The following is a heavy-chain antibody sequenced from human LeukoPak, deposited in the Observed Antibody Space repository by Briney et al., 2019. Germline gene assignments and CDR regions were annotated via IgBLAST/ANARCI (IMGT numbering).Heavy chain of an antibody. J-gene: IGHJ4*02. Sequence: GESLKISCKGSGYSFTSYWIGWVRQMPGKGLEWMGIIYPGDSDTRYSPSFQGQVTISADKSISTAYLQWSSLKASDTAMYYCARLSRGVIAVAAYYFDYWGQGTLVTVSP. CDR1: GYSFTSYW. CDR3: ARLSRGVIAVAAYYFDY. V-gene: IGHV5-51*01. D-gene: IGHD6-19*01. CDR2: IYPGDSDT.